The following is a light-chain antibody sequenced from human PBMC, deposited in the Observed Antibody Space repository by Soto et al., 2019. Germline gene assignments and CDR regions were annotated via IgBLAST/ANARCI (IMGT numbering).Light chain of an antibody. Sequence: AIQMTQSPSSLSASVGDRVTITCRASQDMRNDLGWYQQKPGRAPNLLIYAASILQSGVPSRFSGSGSGTDFTLTIGSLQPEDFATYYCLQDYDYPLTFGGGTKVEIK. CDR1: QDMRND. CDR2: AAS. CDR3: LQDYDYPLT. V-gene: IGKV1-6*01. J-gene: IGKJ4*01.